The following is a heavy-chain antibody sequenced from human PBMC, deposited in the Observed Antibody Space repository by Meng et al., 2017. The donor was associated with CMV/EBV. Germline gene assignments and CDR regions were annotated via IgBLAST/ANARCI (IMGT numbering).Heavy chain of an antibody. V-gene: IGHV3-30*04. Sequence: GGSLRLSCAASGLTFSSYAMHWVRPAPGKGLEWVAVISYDGSNKYYADSVKGRFTISRDNSKNTLYLQMNSLRAEDTAVYYCAREGREWFGYYYYYGMDVWGQGTTVTVSS. CDR2: ISYDGSNK. J-gene: IGHJ6*02. CDR1: GLTFSSYA. CDR3: AREGREWFGYYYYYGMDV. D-gene: IGHD3-3*01.